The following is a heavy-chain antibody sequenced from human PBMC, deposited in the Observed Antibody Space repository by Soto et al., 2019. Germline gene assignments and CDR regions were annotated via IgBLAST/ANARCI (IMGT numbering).Heavy chain of an antibody. Sequence: EVQRVESGGGLVQPGRSLRLSCGASGFTFDDYAMYWVRQAPGKGLAWVSVIRWNSGRIGYADSEKGRFTISRDNAKNYPYRPMNCQRVEATALYYCAKIDLWCRGPLVTVSS. J-gene: IGHJ2*01. CDR1: GFTFDDYA. CDR3: AKIDL. CDR2: IRWNSGRI. V-gene: IGHV3-9*01.